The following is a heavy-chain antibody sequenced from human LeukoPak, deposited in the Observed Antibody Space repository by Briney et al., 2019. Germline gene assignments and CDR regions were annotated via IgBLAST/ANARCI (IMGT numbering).Heavy chain of an antibody. CDR1: GFTFSSYA. CDR3: AREITMIVVVITRLFDY. D-gene: IGHD3-22*01. V-gene: IGHV3-23*01. J-gene: IGHJ4*02. Sequence: TGGSLRLSCAASGFTFSSYAMSWVRQAPGKGLEWVSAISGSGGSTYYADSVKGRFTISRDNSKNTLYLQMNSLRAEDTAVYYCAREITMIVVVITRLFDYWGQGTLVTVSS. CDR2: ISGSGGST.